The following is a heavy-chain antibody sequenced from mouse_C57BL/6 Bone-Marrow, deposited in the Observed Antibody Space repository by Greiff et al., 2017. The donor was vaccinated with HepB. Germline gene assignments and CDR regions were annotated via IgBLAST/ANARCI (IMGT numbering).Heavy chain of an antibody. J-gene: IGHJ1*03. CDR1: GFSLTSYA. CDR2: IWTGGGT. CDR3: ARKRHDYGSSYGYFDV. Sequence: QVQLQQSGPGLVAPSQSLSITCTVSGFSLTSYAISWVRQPPGKGLEWLGVIWTGGGTNYNSALKSRLSISKDNSKSQVFLKMNSLQTDDTARYYCARKRHDYGSSYGYFDVWGTGTTVTVSS. D-gene: IGHD1-1*01. V-gene: IGHV2-9-1*01.